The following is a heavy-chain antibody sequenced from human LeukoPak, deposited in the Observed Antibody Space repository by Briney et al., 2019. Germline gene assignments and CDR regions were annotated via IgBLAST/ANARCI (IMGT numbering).Heavy chain of an antibody. J-gene: IGHJ5*01. V-gene: IGHV4-59*08. CDR1: GGSISIYY. CDR2: IYYSGNT. Sequence: PWETLSLTCTVSGGSISIYYWTWIRQPPGKGLEWIGYIYYSGNTNYNPSLKSRVTMSVDTSKNQFSLKLNSVTAADTAVYYCARLSTGGTPFNWFDSWGQGALVTVSS. D-gene: IGHD6-13*01. CDR3: ARLSTGGTPFNWFDS.